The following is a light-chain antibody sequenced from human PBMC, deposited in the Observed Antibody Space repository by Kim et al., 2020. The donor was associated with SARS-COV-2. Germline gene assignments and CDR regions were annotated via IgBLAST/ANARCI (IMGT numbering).Light chain of an antibody. CDR1: SLRSNY. J-gene: IGLJ2*01. CDR2: GKN. V-gene: IGLV3-19*01. Sequence: GQTVRITCQGDSLRSNYASWYQQKPGQAPVLVIYGKNNRPSGIPDRFSGSSSGNTASLTITGAQAEDEADYYCNSRDSSGNHRVVFGGGTQLTVL. CDR3: NSRDSSGNHRVV.